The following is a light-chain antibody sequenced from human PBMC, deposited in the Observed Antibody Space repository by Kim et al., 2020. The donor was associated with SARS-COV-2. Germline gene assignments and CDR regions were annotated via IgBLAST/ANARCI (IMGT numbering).Light chain of an antibody. J-gene: IGKJ1*01. CDR3: QKYDSAPWT. CDR2: AAS. V-gene: IGKV1-27*01. Sequence: DIQMTQSPSSLSASVGDGVTITCRASQDIANYLAWYQQKPGKVPKLLVYAASALKSGVPSRFSGSRSGTDFTLTISNLQPEDVATYYCQKYDSAPWTFGQGTKVEIK. CDR1: QDIANY.